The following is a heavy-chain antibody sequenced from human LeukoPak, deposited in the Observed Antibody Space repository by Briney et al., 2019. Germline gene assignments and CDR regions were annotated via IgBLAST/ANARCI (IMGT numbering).Heavy chain of an antibody. V-gene: IGHV4-59*01. CDR2: IYYSGST. Sequence: SETLSLTCIVSGDPISNYYWSWIRQPPGKELEWIGYIYYSGSTNYNPALKSRVTISVDTSKNQFSVKLSSVTAADTAVYYCARVKDKDGYNFFFDYWGRGTLVTVSS. CDR1: GDPISNYY. D-gene: IGHD5-24*01. CDR3: ARVKDKDGYNFFFDY. J-gene: IGHJ4*02.